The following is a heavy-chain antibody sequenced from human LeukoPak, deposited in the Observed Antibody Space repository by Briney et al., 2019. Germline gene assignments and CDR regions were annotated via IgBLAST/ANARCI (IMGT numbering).Heavy chain of an antibody. D-gene: IGHD3-16*01. J-gene: IGHJ4*02. CDR2: IRGST. V-gene: IGHV3-23*01. Sequence: GGSLRLSCAASGFTFNNYAMSWVRQAPGKGLEWVSLIRGSTYYADSVKGRFTISRDNSQNTLYLQMNSLRAEDTALYYCAKDLGGSTDYWGQGTLVTGSS. CDR1: GFTFNNYA. CDR3: AKDLGGSTDY.